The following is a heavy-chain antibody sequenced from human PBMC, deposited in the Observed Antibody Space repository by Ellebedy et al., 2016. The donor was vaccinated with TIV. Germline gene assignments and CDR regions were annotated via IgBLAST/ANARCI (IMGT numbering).Heavy chain of an antibody. V-gene: IGHV4-34*01. D-gene: IGHD6-6*01. CDR2: INHSGST. CDR3: ARVPRSSSSKADY. CDR1: GGSFSGYY. Sequence: MPSETLSLTCAVYGGSFSGYYWSWIRQPPGKGLEWIGEINHSGSTNYNPSLKSRVTISVDTSKNQFSLKLSSVTAAGTAVYYCARVPRSSSSKADYWGQGTLVTVSS. J-gene: IGHJ4*02.